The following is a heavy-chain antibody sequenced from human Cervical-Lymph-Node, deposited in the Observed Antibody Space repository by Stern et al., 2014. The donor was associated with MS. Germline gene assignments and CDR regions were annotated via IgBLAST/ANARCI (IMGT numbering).Heavy chain of an antibody. CDR2: IYYSGST. V-gene: IGHV4-31*03. Sequence: VQLVESGPGLVQPSQTLSLTCTVSGGSISSDNYYWSWIRRHPGKGLEWIGYIYYSGSTYYNPSLKSRVTISLDTSKNQFSLKLTSVTAADTAVYYCARSKYGDYHTLDSWGQGTLVTVSS. CDR1: GGSISSDNYY. J-gene: IGHJ4*02. D-gene: IGHD4-17*01. CDR3: ARSKYGDYHTLDS.